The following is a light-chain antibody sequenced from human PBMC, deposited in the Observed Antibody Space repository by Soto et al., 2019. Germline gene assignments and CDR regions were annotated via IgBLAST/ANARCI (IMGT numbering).Light chain of an antibody. J-gene: IGKJ5*01. CDR3: QQYTNWPPFT. CDR2: DAS. Sequence: EIVMQQSPATLSVSPGARSTLSCRASQSVDNDLAWYQQKPGQPPRLLIYDASTRATGIPARFSGSQSGTEFTLTISSLLSEDFALYYCQQYTNWPPFTFGQGTRLEIK. CDR1: QSVDND. V-gene: IGKV3D-15*01.